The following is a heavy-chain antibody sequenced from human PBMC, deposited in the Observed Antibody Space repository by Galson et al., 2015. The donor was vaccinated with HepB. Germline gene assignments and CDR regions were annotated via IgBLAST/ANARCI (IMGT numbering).Heavy chain of an antibody. D-gene: IGHD2-2*01. V-gene: IGHV3-48*01. CDR2: ISSSSSTI. CDR3: ASMARVGYCSSTSCYAEEKDDY. J-gene: IGHJ4*02. CDR1: GFTFSSYS. Sequence: SLRLSCAASGFTFSSYSMNWVRQAPGKGLEWVSYISSSSSTIYYADSVKGRFTISRDNAKNSLYLQMNSLRAEDTAVYYCASMARVGYCSSTSCYAEEKDDYWGQGTLVTVSS.